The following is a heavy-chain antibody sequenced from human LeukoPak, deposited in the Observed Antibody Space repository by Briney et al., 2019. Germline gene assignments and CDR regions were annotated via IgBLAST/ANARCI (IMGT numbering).Heavy chain of an antibody. Sequence: GGSLRLSCAASGFTFSSYAMSWVRQAPGKGLEWVSAVSGSGGSTYYADSVKGRFTISRDNSKNTLYLQMNSLRAEDTAVYYCAKPNGYYSNYPFDYWGQGTLVTVSS. D-gene: IGHD4-11*01. CDR3: AKPNGYYSNYPFDY. CDR2: VSGSGGST. V-gene: IGHV3-23*01. J-gene: IGHJ4*02. CDR1: GFTFSSYA.